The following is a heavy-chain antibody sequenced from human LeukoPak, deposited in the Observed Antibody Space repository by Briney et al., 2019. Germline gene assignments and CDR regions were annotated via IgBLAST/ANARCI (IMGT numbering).Heavy chain of an antibody. J-gene: IGHJ3*02. Sequence: ASVTVSFTSSGYTFTIYGISWVRQAPGQGLEWMAWISGYNGNTNYAQKLQGRVTMTTETSTSTAYMELRSLRSDDTAVYYCARDRETAGYSSGWYYVDAFDIWGQGTMVTVSS. CDR1: GYTFTIYG. V-gene: IGHV1-18*01. D-gene: IGHD6-19*01. CDR2: ISGYNGNT. CDR3: ARDRETAGYSSGWYYVDAFDI.